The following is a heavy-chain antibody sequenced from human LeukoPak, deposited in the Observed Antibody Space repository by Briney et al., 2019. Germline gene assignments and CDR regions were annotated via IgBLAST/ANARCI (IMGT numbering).Heavy chain of an antibody. CDR2: IYYSGRT. CDR1: GDSISSGDYY. V-gene: IGHV4-31*03. CDR3: ARVREATIAPFFDY. J-gene: IGHJ4*02. D-gene: IGHD6-13*01. Sequence: SETLSLTCTVSGDSISSGDYYWAWIRQHPGKGLEWVRCIYYSGRTYYNLSLKSRVIISADTSKNHFSLKLSSVTAADTAVYYCARVREATIAPFFDYWGQGILVTVSS.